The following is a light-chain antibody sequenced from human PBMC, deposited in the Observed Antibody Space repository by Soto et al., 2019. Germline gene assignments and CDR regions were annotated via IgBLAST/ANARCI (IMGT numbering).Light chain of an antibody. V-gene: IGKV3-11*01. CDR2: DAS. J-gene: IGKJ3*01. Sequence: EIVLTQSPATLSLSPGERATLSCRASQSVSNYLAWYQQKPGQAPRLLMYDASNRATGIPARFSGSGSGTDFTLTISSLEPEDFAVYSCQQRSNWPPVTFGPGTKVDIK. CDR3: QQRSNWPPVT. CDR1: QSVSNY.